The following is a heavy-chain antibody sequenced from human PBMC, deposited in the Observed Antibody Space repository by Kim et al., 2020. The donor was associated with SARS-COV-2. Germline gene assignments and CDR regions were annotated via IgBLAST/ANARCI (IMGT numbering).Heavy chain of an antibody. D-gene: IGHD3-10*01. J-gene: IGHJ4*02. CDR1: GGSFSGYY. CDR2: INHSGST. CDR3: ARGTAVRGVIT. V-gene: IGHV4-34*01. Sequence: SETLSLTCAVYGGSFSGYYWSWIRQPPGKGLEWIGEINHSGSTNYNPSLKSRVTISVDTSKNQFSLKLSSVTAADTAVYYCARGTAVRGVITWGQGTLVTVSS.